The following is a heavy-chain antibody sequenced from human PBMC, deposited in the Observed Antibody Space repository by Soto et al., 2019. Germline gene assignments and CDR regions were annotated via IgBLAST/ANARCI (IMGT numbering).Heavy chain of an antibody. V-gene: IGHV4-59*01. CDR2: MYNTGST. J-gene: IGHJ6*02. D-gene: IGHD2-21*02. Sequence: TLSLTCTVSGGSISSYYLSWIRQPPGKGLEWIGYMYNTGSTIYNPSLKSRVTISVDTSKNQFSLKLNSVTAADTAVYYCARDLWGYCGADCYPLDVWGQGTTVTVSS. CDR1: GGSISSYY. CDR3: ARDLWGYCGADCYPLDV.